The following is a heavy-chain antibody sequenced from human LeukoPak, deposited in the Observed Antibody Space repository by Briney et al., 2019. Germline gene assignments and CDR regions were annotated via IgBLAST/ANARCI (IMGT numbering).Heavy chain of an antibody. D-gene: IGHD1-26*01. Sequence: ASVKVSCKASGCTFTGYYMHWVRQAPGQGLEWMGRINPNNGGTNYAQKFQGRVTMTGDTSISTAYMELSSLRSDDTAVYYCTRESGSYHGNDYWGQGTLVTVSS. J-gene: IGHJ4*02. V-gene: IGHV1-2*06. CDR2: INPNNGGT. CDR1: GCTFTGYY. CDR3: TRESGSYHGNDY.